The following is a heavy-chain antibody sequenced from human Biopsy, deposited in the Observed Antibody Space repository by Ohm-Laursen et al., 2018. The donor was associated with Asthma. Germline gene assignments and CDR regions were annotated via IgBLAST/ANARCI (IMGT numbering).Heavy chain of an antibody. CDR1: GYTFIGCH. Sequence: VSSVKVSCKASGYTFIGCHIHWMRQAPGQGLEWMGRINPNSGGTNYAQKFQGRVTMTRDTSISTAYMEVSRLRSDDTAVYYCARTGYISTWSIKNFNYYGMDVWGQGTTVTVSS. CDR3: ARTGYISTWSIKNFNYYGMDV. D-gene: IGHD6-13*01. V-gene: IGHV1-2*06. J-gene: IGHJ6*02. CDR2: INPNSGGT.